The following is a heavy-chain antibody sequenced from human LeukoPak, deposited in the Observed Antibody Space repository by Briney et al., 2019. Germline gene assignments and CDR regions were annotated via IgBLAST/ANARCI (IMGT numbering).Heavy chain of an antibody. CDR1: GFTFNNYG. CDR2: IRNDGNKK. Sequence: GGSLRLSCAASGFTFNNYGMHWVRQSPGKGLDWVAFIRNDGNKKNYAESVKGRFTISRYNSKNTLYLQMDSLSAEDTAVYYCVKVDTWGQGTLVTVSS. D-gene: IGHD5-18*01. V-gene: IGHV3-30*02. CDR3: VKVDT. J-gene: IGHJ4*02.